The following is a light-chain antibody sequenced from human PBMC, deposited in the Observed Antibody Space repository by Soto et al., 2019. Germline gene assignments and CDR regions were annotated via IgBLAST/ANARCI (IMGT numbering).Light chain of an antibody. CDR2: EVN. V-gene: IGLV2-14*01. Sequence: QSALTQPASVSGSPGQSITISCTGTSSDVGGYNSVSWYQQHPGKAPKLLIFEVNNRPSGVSNRFSGSKSGNTASLTISGLQVEDEADYYCNSYTGSDSSYVFGTGTKVTVL. CDR3: NSYTGSDSSYV. J-gene: IGLJ1*01. CDR1: SSDVGGYNS.